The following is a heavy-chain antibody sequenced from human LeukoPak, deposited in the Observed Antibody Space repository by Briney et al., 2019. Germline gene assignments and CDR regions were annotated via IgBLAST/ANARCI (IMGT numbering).Heavy chain of an antibody. D-gene: IGHD3-22*01. V-gene: IGHV4-59*01. CDR1: GGSISSYY. CDR2: IYYSGST. J-gene: IGHJ3*02. CDR3: ARGTYYYDSSGYYLYAFDI. Sequence: PSETPSLTCTVSGGSISSYYWSWIRQPPGKGLEWIGYIYYSGSTNYNPSLKSRVTISVDTSKNQFSLKLSSVTAADTAVYYCARGTYYYDSSGYYLYAFDIWGQGTMVTVSS.